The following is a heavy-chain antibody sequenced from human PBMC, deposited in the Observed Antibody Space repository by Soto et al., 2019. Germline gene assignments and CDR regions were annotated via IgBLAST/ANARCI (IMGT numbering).Heavy chain of an antibody. J-gene: IGHJ4*02. CDR3: VRDSGDYPDY. V-gene: IGHV3-48*01. Sequence: LRLSCVVSGFNFRAYSMNWVRQAPGKGLEWISYISSTSTTLYYADSVKGRFTISRDTDQKSLFLQMNSLRAEDTAVYYCVRDSGDYPDYWGQGTQVTVSS. D-gene: IGHD4-17*01. CDR1: GFNFRAYS. CDR2: ISSTSTTL.